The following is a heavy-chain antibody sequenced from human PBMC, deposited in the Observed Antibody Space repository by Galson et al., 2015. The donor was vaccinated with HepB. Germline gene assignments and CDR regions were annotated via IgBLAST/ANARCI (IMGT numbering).Heavy chain of an antibody. CDR2: IIPILGIA. Sequence: SVKVSCKASGGTFSSYAISWVRQAPGQGLEWMGGIIPILGIANYAQKFQGRVTITADKSTSTAYMELSSLRSEDTAVYYCARAPELGRDWLLFHYYYMDVWGKGTTVTVSS. CDR3: ARAPELGRDWLLFHYYYMDV. V-gene: IGHV1-69*10. J-gene: IGHJ6*03. D-gene: IGHD3-9*01. CDR1: GGTFSSYA.